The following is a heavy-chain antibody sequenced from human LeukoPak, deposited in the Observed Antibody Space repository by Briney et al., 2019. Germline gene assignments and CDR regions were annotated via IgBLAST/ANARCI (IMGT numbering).Heavy chain of an antibody. CDR1: GYTFTSHG. D-gene: IGHD4-17*01. Sequence: VASVKVSCKTSGYTFTSHGVTWVRRAPGQGLEWMGWISTYNGNTNYAQKLQGRVTMTTDTSTSTAYMELRSLRSDDTAVYYCARDRPPSAGEYYFDYWGQGTLVTVSS. J-gene: IGHJ4*02. V-gene: IGHV1-18*01. CDR3: ARDRPPSAGEYYFDY. CDR2: ISTYNGNT.